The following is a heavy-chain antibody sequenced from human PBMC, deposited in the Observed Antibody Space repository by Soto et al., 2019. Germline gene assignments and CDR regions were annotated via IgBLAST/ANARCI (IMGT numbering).Heavy chain of an antibody. Sequence: SVKVSCKASGGTFSSYTISWVRQAPGQGLEWMGRIIPILGIANYAQKFQGRVTITADKSTSTAYMELSSLRSEDTAVYYCARDRCSRGSCYPLDYWGQGTLVTV. CDR2: IIPILGIA. CDR1: GGTFSSYT. CDR3: ARDRCSRGSCYPLDY. D-gene: IGHD2-15*01. J-gene: IGHJ4*02. V-gene: IGHV1-69*04.